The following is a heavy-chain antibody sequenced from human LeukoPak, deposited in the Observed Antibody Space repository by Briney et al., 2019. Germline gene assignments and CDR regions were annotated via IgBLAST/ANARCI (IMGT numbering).Heavy chain of an antibody. J-gene: IGHJ4*02. CDR3: TTHYYDSSEDY. CDR1: GFTFSNAW. D-gene: IGHD3-22*01. CDR2: IKSKTDGGTT. Sequence: PGGSLRLSCAASGFTFSNAWMSWVRQAPGKGLKWVGRIKSKTDGGTTDYAAPVKGRFTISRDDSKNTLYLQMNSLKTEDTAVYYCTTHYYDSSEDYWGQGTLVTVSS. V-gene: IGHV3-15*01.